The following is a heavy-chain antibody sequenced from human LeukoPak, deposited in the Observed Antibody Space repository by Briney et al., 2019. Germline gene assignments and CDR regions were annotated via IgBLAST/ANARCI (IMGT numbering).Heavy chain of an antibody. Sequence: ASVKASCKTSGYTFTIYGLSWVRQAPGQGLEWMGWISAYNGNTSYVQKLQGRVTMTTDTSTSTAYMELRSLRSDDTAVYYCARVGRMYNWNDFDYWGQGTLVTVSS. CDR2: ISAYNGNT. CDR1: GYTFTIYG. CDR3: ARVGRMYNWNDFDY. J-gene: IGHJ4*02. V-gene: IGHV1-18*01. D-gene: IGHD1-20*01.